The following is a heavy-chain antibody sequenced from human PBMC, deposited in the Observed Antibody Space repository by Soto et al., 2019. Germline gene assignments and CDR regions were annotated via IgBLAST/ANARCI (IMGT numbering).Heavy chain of an antibody. CDR3: AMGLQFSGWFGLYYFDS. J-gene: IGHJ4*02. CDR2: IVGSGAST. CDR1: GFTFSSYA. Sequence: EVQLLESGGGLVQPGGSLRLSCAASGFTFSSYAMSWVRQAPGKGLEWVSGIVGSGASTYYADSVKGRFTISRDNSKNTLFLQMNSLRAEDTAGYDCAMGLQFSGWFGLYYFDSWGQGTVVTVSS. D-gene: IGHD6-19*01. V-gene: IGHV3-23*01.